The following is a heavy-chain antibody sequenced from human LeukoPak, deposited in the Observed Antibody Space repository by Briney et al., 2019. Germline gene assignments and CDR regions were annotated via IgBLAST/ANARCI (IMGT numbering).Heavy chain of an antibody. J-gene: IGHJ6*03. Sequence: GASVKVSCKASGYTFTSYGISWVRQAPGQGLEWMGRISAYNGNTNYAQKLQGRVTMTTDTSTSTAYMELRSLRSDDTAVYYCARDSDCSGGSCYSDSYYYYMDVWGKGTTVTVSS. CDR2: ISAYNGNT. D-gene: IGHD2-15*01. CDR3: ARDSDCSGGSCYSDSYYYYMDV. V-gene: IGHV1-18*01. CDR1: GYTFTSYG.